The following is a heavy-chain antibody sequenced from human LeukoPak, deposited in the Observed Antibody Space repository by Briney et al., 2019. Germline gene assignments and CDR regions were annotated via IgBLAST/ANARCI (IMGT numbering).Heavy chain of an antibody. CDR1: GYTFTGYY. Sequence: ASVKVSCKASGYTFTGYYMHWVRQAPGQGLEWMGWINPNSGGTNYAQKFQGRVTMTRDTSISTAYMELNSLRAEDTAVYYCARDYDFWSGYYTNDAFDIWGQGTMVTVSS. V-gene: IGHV1-2*02. CDR3: ARDYDFWSGYYTNDAFDI. CDR2: INPNSGGT. J-gene: IGHJ3*02. D-gene: IGHD3-3*01.